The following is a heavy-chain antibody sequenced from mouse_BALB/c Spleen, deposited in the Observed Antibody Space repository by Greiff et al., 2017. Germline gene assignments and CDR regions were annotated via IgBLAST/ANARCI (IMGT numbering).Heavy chain of an antibody. CDR3: ARRTTVANAMDY. CDR2: IYPGSGST. Sequence: QVQLQQSGPELVKPGASVKMSCKASGYTFTDYVISWVKQRTGQGLEWIGEIYPGSGSTYYNQKFKGKATLTADKSSSTAYMQLSSLTSEDSAVYYCARRTTVANAMDYWGQGTSVTVSS. J-gene: IGHJ4*01. V-gene: IGHV1-81*01. D-gene: IGHD1-1*01. CDR1: GYTFTDYV.